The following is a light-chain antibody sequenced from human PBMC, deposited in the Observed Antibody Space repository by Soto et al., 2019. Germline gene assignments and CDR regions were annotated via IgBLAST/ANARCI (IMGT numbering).Light chain of an antibody. CDR3: CSYAGSRHYV. CDR2: EGT. Sequence: QSVLTQPASVSGSPGLSITISCTGTSSDVGSYNLVSWYQQHPGKAPKFMIYEGTKRPSGVSNRFSGSKSGNTASLTISGLQAEDEADYYCCSYAGSRHYVFGTGTKLTVL. J-gene: IGLJ1*01. CDR1: SSDVGSYNL. V-gene: IGLV2-23*01.